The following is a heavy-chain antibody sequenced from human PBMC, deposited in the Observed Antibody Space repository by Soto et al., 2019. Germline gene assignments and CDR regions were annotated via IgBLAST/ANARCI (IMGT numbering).Heavy chain of an antibody. V-gene: IGHV1-18*01. CDR1: GYTFTSYG. J-gene: IGHJ4*02. D-gene: IGHD1-1*01. CDR2: ISAHNGNT. CDR3: ARGRYGDY. Sequence: QVHLVQSGAEVKKPGASVKVSCKGSGYTFTSYGITWVRQAPGQGLEWMGWISAHNGNTDYAQRLQGRVTVTRDTSTSTAYMELRSLRSDDTDVDYCARGRYGDYWGQGALVTVSS.